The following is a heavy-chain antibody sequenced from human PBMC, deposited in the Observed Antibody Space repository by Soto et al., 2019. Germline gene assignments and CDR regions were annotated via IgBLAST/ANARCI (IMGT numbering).Heavy chain of an antibody. CDR1: GYTFSSYA. CDR2: IIAIFGKA. J-gene: IGHJ3*02. V-gene: IGHV1-69*13. D-gene: IGHD5-18*01. CDR3: ARGGYIYGRDAFDI. Sequence: ASVKVSCKASGYTFSSYAISWVRQAPGQGLEWMGGIIAIFGKANYAQKFQGRVTITADASTSTAYMELGSLRSEDSAVYYCARGGYIYGRDAFDIWGQGTMVTVSS.